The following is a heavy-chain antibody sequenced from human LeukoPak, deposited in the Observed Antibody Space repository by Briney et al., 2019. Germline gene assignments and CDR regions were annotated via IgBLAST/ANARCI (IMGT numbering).Heavy chain of an antibody. V-gene: IGHV3-23*01. Sequence: PGGSLRLSCAASGFTFSSYAMSWVRQAPGKGLEWVSADSGSGGSIYYADSVKGRFTISRDNSKNTLYLQMNSLRAEDTAVYYCANDQALWDIVVVPAAMHFDYWGQGTLVTVSS. D-gene: IGHD2-2*01. CDR1: GFTFSSYA. J-gene: IGHJ4*02. CDR2: DSGSGGSI. CDR3: ANDQALWDIVVVPAAMHFDY.